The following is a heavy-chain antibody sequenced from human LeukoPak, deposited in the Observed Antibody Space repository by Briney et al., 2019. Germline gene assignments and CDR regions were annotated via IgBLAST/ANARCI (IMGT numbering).Heavy chain of an antibody. CDR1: GYTLTELS. D-gene: IGHD1-26*01. CDR2: INPNNGAP. CDR3: TRETGSYHGNDY. V-gene: IGHV1-2*06. Sequence: ASVKVSCKVSGYTLTELSMHWVRQAPGQGLEWMGRINPNNGAPNSAQKLQGRVTITGDTSISTAYMELSSLRSDDTAVYYCTRETGSYHGNDYWGQGTLVTVSS. J-gene: IGHJ4*02.